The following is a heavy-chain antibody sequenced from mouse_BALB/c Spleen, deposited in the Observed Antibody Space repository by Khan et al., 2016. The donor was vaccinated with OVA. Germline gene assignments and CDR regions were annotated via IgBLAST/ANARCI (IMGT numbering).Heavy chain of an antibody. Sequence: EVELVESGGGLVKPGGSLKLSCAASGFTFSSFAMSWVRQTPEKRLEWVATISSAGTYTYYPDSVKGRFTISRDNAKDTLYLRLDSLSAKDTAMYYVANGNYGWFAYWGQGTLVTVSA. CDR3: ANGNYGWFAY. CDR1: GFTFSSFA. CDR2: ISSAGTYT. D-gene: IGHD2-1*01. V-gene: IGHV5-9-1*01. J-gene: IGHJ3*01.